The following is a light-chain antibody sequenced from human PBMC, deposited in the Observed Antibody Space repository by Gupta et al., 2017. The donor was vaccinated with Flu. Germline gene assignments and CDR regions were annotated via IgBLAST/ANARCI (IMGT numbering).Light chain of an antibody. CDR3: SAWDDSLSGWV. J-gene: IGLJ3*02. CDR2: RND. V-gene: IGLV1-47*01. CDR1: DSNIGNNY. Sequence: SVLTQPPSASATPGQRVTFSCSGSDSNIGNNYVYWYQQFPGTAPKVLIYRNDQRPSGVPGRFSGSKSGTSASLAISGLRSEDEADYYCSAWDDSLSGWVFGGGTKLTVL.